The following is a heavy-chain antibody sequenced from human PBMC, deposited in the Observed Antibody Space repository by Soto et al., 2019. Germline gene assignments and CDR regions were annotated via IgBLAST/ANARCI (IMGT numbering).Heavy chain of an antibody. J-gene: IGHJ4*02. V-gene: IGHV3-21*01. CDR2: ISGSGGYI. CDR1: RFTFSSYS. CDR3: ARDRQSTPWYAADY. D-gene: IGHD6-13*01. Sequence: GGSLRLSCEGSRFTFSSYSMSWVRQAPGKGLEWVSSISGSGGYIYYADSVKGRFTISRDNAKNSLYLQMTSLRDEDTALYYCARDRQSTPWYAADYWGQGSLVTVSS.